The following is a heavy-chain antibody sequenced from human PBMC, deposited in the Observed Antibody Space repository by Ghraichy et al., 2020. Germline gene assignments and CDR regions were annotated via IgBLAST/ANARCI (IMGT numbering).Heavy chain of an antibody. Sequence: SETLSLTCIVSGVSMSSHYWSWVRQPAGKGLEWIGYIYTSGVSNYNPSLKSRVSMFVDPSKEQFSLNLTSVTAADTAVYYCVRGNGWYDPWGQGTLVTVSS. D-gene: IGHD2-8*01. V-gene: IGHV4-4*07. CDR2: IYTSGVS. CDR1: GVSMSSHY. CDR3: VRGNGWYDP. J-gene: IGHJ5*02.